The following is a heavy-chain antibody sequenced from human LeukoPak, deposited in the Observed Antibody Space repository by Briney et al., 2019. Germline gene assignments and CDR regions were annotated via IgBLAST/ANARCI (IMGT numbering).Heavy chain of an antibody. J-gene: IGHJ4*02. Sequence: SETLSLTCAVYGGSFSGYYWSWIRQPPGKGLEWIGEINHSGSTNYNPSLKSRVTISVDTSKNQFSLKLSSVTAADTAVYYCATVDTAMVLGGYYFDYWGQGILVTVSS. CDR1: GGSFSGYY. CDR2: INHSGST. D-gene: IGHD5-18*01. V-gene: IGHV4-34*01. CDR3: ATVDTAMVLGGYYFDY.